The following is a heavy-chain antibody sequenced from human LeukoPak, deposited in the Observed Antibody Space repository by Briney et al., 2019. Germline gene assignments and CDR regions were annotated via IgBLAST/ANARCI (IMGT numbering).Heavy chain of an antibody. CDR1: GYTFTGYY. CDR2: INPNSGGT. Sequence: ASVKVSCKASGYTFTGYYMHWVRQAPGQGLEWMGWINPNSGGTKYAQKFQGRVTMTSDTSISTAYMELTRLTSDDTAIYYCAREGIAATGEDTIDYWGQGTLVTVSS. D-gene: IGHD6-13*01. V-gene: IGHV1-2*02. J-gene: IGHJ4*02. CDR3: AREGIAATGEDTIDY.